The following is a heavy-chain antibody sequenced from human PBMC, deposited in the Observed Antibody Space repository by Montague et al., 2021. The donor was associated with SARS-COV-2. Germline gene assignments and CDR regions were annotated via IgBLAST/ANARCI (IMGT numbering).Heavy chain of an antibody. CDR2: IDWDEDQ. CDR3: ARSYGDYRDSYLDY. J-gene: IGHJ4*02. CDR1: GFSLSTSGMC. Sequence: PALVKPTQTLTLTCTFSGFSLSTSGMCVSWIRQPPGKALEWLALIDWDEDQYYSTSLKTRLTISKDTSKNQVVLTMTNMDPIDTATYYCARSYGDYRDSYLDYWGQGTLVTVSS. D-gene: IGHD4-17*01. V-gene: IGHV2-70*01.